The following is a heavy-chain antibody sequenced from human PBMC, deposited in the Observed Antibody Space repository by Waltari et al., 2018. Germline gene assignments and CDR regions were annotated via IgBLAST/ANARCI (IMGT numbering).Heavy chain of an antibody. D-gene: IGHD3-22*01. Sequence: EVQLVESGGCLVQPGRSLRLSCVGSGFTFDDYAMHWVRQPPGKGLELVSGINYNSASIGYGESVKGRFIISRDNARNSLYLQMNSLTTEDTALYYCLKKNDEVFDRNGLVYDAFDMWGQGTMVTVSP. V-gene: IGHV3-9*01. CDR2: INYNSASI. J-gene: IGHJ3*02. CDR1: GFTFDDYA. CDR3: LKKNDEVFDRNGLVYDAFDM.